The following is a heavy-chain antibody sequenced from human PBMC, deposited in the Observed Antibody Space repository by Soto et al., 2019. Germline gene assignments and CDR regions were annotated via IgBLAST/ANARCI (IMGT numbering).Heavy chain of an antibody. CDR2: INHSGST. V-gene: IGHV4-34*01. D-gene: IGHD1-26*01. J-gene: IGHJ4*02. Sequence: SETLSLTCVVYGGSFSGYYWSWIRQPPGKGLEWIGEINHSGSTNYNPSLKSRVTISVDTSKNQFSLKLSSVTAADTAVYYCARGLEDSGTDYWGQGTLVTVS. CDR1: GGSFSGYY. CDR3: ARGLEDSGTDY.